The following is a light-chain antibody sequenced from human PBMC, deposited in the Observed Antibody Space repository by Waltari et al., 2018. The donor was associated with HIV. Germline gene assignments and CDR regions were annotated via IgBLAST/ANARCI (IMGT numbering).Light chain of an antibody. CDR3: QGWDSDTPKV. V-gene: IGLV3-1*01. J-gene: IGLJ2*01. CDR2: KDG. CDR1: KLGDKY. Sequence: SYELTQPPSVSVSPGQTASIPCSGDKLGDKYACWYQQKPGQSPVLVIYKDGKRPSGIPERFSGFNSGNTAPLTISGTQAMDEADYYCQGWDSDTPKVFGGGTKLTVL.